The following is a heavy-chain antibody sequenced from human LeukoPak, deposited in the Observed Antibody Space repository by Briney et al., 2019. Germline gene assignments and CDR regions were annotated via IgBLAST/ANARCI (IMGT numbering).Heavy chain of an antibody. D-gene: IGHD1-1*01. CDR3: ARRSGIWNYYFDY. Sequence: GESLKISCKGSGYSFTNYWIGWVRQMPGKGLGWMGIIYPDDSDSRYSPSFQGQVTISADKSISTAYLQWSSLKASDTAIYYCARRSGIWNYYFDYWGQGTLVTVSS. CDR1: GYSFTNYW. CDR2: IYPDDSDS. J-gene: IGHJ4*02. V-gene: IGHV5-51*01.